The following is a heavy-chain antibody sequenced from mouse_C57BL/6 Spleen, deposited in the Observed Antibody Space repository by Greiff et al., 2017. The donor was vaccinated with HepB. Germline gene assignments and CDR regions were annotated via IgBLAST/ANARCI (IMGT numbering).Heavy chain of an antibody. CDR3: ARSSYGGFAY. Sequence: EVQLQQSGPELVKPGASVKISCKASGYSFTGYYMNWVKQSPEKSLEWIGEINPSTGGTTYNQKFKAKATLTVDKSSSTAYMQLKSLTSEDSAVYYCARSSYGGFAYWGKGTLVTVSA. CDR1: GYSFTGYY. J-gene: IGHJ3*01. CDR2: INPSTGGT. D-gene: IGHD1-1*02. V-gene: IGHV1-42*01.